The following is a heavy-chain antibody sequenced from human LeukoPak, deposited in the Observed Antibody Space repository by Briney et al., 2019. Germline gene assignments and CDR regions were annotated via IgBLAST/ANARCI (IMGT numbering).Heavy chain of an antibody. CDR2: INPNSGGT. CDR3: ARASIVGATYAFDI. D-gene: IGHD1-26*01. J-gene: IGHJ3*02. Sequence: ASVKVSCKASGYTFTGYYMHWVRQAPGQGLEWMGWINPNSGGTNYAQKFQGWVTMTRDTSISTAYMELSRLRSDDTAVYYCARASIVGATYAFDIWGQGTMVTVSS. CDR1: GYTFTGYY. V-gene: IGHV1-2*04.